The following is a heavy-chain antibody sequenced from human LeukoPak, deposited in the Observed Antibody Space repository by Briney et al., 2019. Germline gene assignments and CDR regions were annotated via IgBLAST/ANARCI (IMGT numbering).Heavy chain of an antibody. Sequence: PGGSLRLSCAASGFTFSNAWINWVRQAPGKGLEWVARIRTKADGGTTDYAAPVKGRFTISRDDSKNTLYLQMNSLKTEDTAVYYCGRDWFLSVDYWGQGTLVTVSS. J-gene: IGHJ4*02. V-gene: IGHV3-15*07. CDR3: GRDWFLSVDY. D-gene: IGHD3-9*01. CDR2: IRTKADGGTT. CDR1: GFTFSNAW.